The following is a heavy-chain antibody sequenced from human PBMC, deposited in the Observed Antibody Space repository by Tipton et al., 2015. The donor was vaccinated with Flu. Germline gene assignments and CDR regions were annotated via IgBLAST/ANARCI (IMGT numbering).Heavy chain of an antibody. D-gene: IGHD4-11*01. J-gene: IGHJ5*02. CDR2: ICPGSM. V-gene: IGHV4-38-2*01. CDR3: ARRDYSNYVSDPKNWFDP. CDR1: GSSIGGSYC. Sequence: TLSLTCSVSGSSIGGSYCWGWIRQPPRKGLQWIGNICPGSMYYNPSLKSRLTLSLDTSRIHFSLKLTSVTAADTAVYYCARRDYSNYVSDPKNWFDPWGQGTLVTVSS.